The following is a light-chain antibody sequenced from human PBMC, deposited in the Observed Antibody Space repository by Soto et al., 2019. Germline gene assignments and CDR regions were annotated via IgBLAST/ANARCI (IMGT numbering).Light chain of an antibody. CDR3: QKYGNFWT. CDR2: DAS. CDR1: QSVSSY. V-gene: IGKV3-11*01. Sequence: EIGFTQSPSTLSFSPGERATLSCRASQSVSSYLAWYQQKPGQAPRLLIYDASNRATGIPARFSGSGSGTDFTLTIRRLEPDDFAVYYCQKYGNFWTFGQGTKVDI. J-gene: IGKJ1*01.